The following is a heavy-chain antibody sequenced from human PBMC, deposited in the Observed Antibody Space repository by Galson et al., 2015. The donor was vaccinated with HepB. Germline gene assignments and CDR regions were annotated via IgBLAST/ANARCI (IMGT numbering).Heavy chain of an antibody. V-gene: IGHV3-30-3*01. CDR1: GFTFSSYA. J-gene: IGHJ3*02. CDR2: ISYDGSNK. Sequence: SLRLSCAASGFTFSSYAMHWVRQAPGKGLEWVAVISYDGSNKYYADSVKGRFTISRDNSKNTLYLQMNSLRAEDTAVYYCARGGARSPLGIWGQGTMVTVSS. CDR3: ARGGARSPLGI. D-gene: IGHD3-16*01.